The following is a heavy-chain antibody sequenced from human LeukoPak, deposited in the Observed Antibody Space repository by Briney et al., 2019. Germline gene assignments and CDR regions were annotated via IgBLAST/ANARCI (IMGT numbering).Heavy chain of an antibody. J-gene: IGHJ4*02. V-gene: IGHV3-20*04. CDR1: GFAFDNYA. CDR3: ARERGCGGDCYYFDY. D-gene: IGHD2-21*02. CDR2: INWNGAGT. Sequence: GGSLRLSCAAFGFAFDNYAVSWVRQAPGKGLEWVSSINWNGAGTSYTDSVKGRFTISRDNAKNSLYLQMNSFRAEDTAFYYCARERGCGGDCYYFDYWGQGTLVTVSS.